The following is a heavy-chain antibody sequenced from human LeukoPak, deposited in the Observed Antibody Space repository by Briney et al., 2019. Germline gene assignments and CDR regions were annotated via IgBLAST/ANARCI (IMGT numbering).Heavy chain of an antibody. Sequence: ASVKVSCKASGYSFSVYSLHWVRQAPGQGLEWMGWINPNSGGTSYAQKFQGRVTMTGDTSMRTAYMELNRLRSDDTAVYYCARPKTQHLSSLNYWGQGTLVTISS. CDR1: GYSFSVYS. CDR2: INPNSGGT. J-gene: IGHJ4*02. V-gene: IGHV1-2*02. D-gene: IGHD6-13*01. CDR3: ARPKTQHLSSLNY.